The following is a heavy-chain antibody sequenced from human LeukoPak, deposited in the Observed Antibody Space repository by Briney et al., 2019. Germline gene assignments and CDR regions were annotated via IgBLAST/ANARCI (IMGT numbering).Heavy chain of an antibody. CDR2: ISGSGGSA. CDR3: ARVITDFAFDF. CDR1: GFTFSSYA. V-gene: IGHV3-23*01. Sequence: PGGSLRLSCAASGFTFSSYAMSWVRQAPGKGLEWVSVISGSGGSAYYADSVKGRFTISRDNSKNMVYFQMNSLRVEDTAMYYCARVITDFAFDFWGQGTMVTVSS. D-gene: IGHD3-16*01. J-gene: IGHJ3*01.